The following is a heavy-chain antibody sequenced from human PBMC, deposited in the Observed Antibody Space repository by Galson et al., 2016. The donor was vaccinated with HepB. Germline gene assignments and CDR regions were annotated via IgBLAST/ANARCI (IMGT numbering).Heavy chain of an antibody. V-gene: IGHV3-73*01. CDR1: GFTFSGSG. J-gene: IGHJ4*02. CDR2: IRSKANNYAT. D-gene: IGHD1-26*01. CDR3: TRRIGAEYRGGYLGRPFVW. Sequence: SLRLSCAASGFTFSGSGIHWVRQASGKGLEWVGRIRSKANNYATEFSASVKGRFTMSRDDSKKTAYLRMNSLKTEDTAVYYCTRRIGAEYRGGYLGRPFVWWGQGTLVTVSS.